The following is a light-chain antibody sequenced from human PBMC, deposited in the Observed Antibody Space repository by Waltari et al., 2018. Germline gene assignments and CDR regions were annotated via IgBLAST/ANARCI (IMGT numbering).Light chain of an antibody. CDR1: SSKIGAGYD. CDR3: QSYDSRLRAWV. J-gene: IGLJ3*02. CDR2: GKS. V-gene: IGLV1-40*01. Sequence: QSVLTQPPSVSVAPGQRVTISCTGSSSKIGAGYDVHWCRHLPETAPKLLIYGKSNRPSGVPDRFSASKSGASASLAITGLQAEDEADYYCQSYDSRLRAWVFGGGTQLTVL.